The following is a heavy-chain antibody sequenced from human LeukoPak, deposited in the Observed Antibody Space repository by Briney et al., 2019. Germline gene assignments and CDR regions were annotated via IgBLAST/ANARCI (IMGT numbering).Heavy chain of an antibody. D-gene: IGHD3-10*01. V-gene: IGHV1-69*04. J-gene: IGHJ6*02. Sequence: SVKVSCKASGGTFDNSAINWVRQAPGQGLEWMGRIIPILYIPNYAQKLQGRVTIAADKSTSTAYMELRSLRSDDTAVYYCARLGLLWFGELHYYGMDVWGQGTTVTVSS. CDR2: IIPILYIP. CDR3: ARLGLLWFGELHYYGMDV. CDR1: GGTFDNSA.